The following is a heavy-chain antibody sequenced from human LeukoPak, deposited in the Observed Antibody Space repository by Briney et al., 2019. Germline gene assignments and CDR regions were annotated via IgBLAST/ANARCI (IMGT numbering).Heavy chain of an antibody. V-gene: IGHV4-39*01. CDR2: IYYSGST. CDR3: ASGIVGATPLYY. CDR1: GGSISSSSYY. J-gene: IGHJ4*02. D-gene: IGHD1-26*01. Sequence: PSETLSLTCTVSGGSISSSSYYWGWIRQPPGKGLEWIGSIYYSGSTYYNPSLKSRVTISVDTSKNQFSLKLSSVTAADTAVYYCASGIVGATPLYYWGQGTLVTVSS.